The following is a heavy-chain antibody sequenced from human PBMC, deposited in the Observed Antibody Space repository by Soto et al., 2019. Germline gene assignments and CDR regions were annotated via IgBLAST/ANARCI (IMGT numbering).Heavy chain of an antibody. CDR1: GFTFSGSA. CDR3: TRQRVGALDAFDI. Sequence: GWSLRLSCAASGFTFSGSAMHWVRQASGKGLEWVGRIRSKANSYATAYAASVKGRFTISRDDSKNTAYLQMNSLKTEDTAVYYCTRQRVGALDAFDIWGQGTMVTVSS. V-gene: IGHV3-73*01. J-gene: IGHJ3*02. CDR2: IRSKANSYAT. D-gene: IGHD1-26*01.